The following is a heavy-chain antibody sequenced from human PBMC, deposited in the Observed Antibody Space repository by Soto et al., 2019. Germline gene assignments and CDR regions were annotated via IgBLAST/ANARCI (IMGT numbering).Heavy chain of an antibody. CDR1: GGSISSYY. V-gene: IGHV4-59*12. J-gene: IGHJ6*02. CDR2: IYDSGST. CDR3: AREDDGGDRDYYGLDV. D-gene: IGHD2-21*02. Sequence: SETLSLTCIVSGGSISSYYWSWIRQPPGKGLEWIGNIYDSGSTNYNPSLQSRVTISLDTSKNQFSLQLSSVTAADTAVYFCAREDDGGDRDYYGLDVWGQGTTVTVSS.